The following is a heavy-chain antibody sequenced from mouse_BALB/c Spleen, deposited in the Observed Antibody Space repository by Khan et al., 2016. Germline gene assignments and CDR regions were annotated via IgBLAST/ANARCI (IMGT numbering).Heavy chain of an antibody. D-gene: IGHD1-1*01. CDR3: ARSYYFGRPDYFDS. J-gene: IGHJ2*01. CDR1: GYSFTSYY. V-gene: IGHV1-66*01. Sequence: QIQLVQSGPELVKPGASVKISCKASGYSFTSYYIHWVKQRPGQGLEWIGWIFPGSGNTKYNEKFKGKATLTADTSSSTAYMQLSSLTSEDSAVYFCARSYYFGRPDYFDSWGQGTTLTVSS. CDR2: IFPGSGNT.